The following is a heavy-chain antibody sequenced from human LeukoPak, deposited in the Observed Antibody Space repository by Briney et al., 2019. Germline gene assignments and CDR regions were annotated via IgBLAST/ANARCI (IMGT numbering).Heavy chain of an antibody. D-gene: IGHD6-13*01. Sequence: SSETLSLTCTVSGGSISSYYWSWIRQPPGKGLEWIGYIYYSGSTNYNPSLKSRVTISVDTSKNQFSLKLSSVTAADTAVYYCAREQQLVRGRWFDPWGQGTLVTVSS. V-gene: IGHV4-59*01. CDR3: AREQQLVRGRWFDP. CDR1: GGSISSYY. J-gene: IGHJ5*02. CDR2: IYYSGST.